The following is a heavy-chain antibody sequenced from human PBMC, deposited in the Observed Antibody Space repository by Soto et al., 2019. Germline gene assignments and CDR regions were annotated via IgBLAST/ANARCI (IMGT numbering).Heavy chain of an antibody. D-gene: IGHD2-2*01. CDR2: ISGYNGNT. CDR3: ARDEVPAANWLDP. J-gene: IGHJ5*02. V-gene: IGHV1-18*01. Sequence: ASVKVSCKASGYIFINYGITWVRQAPGQGLEWMGWISGYNGNTNHAQRFQGRVTMTTDTSTSTAYMELRSLGFDDTAVYYCARDEVPAANWLDPWGQGTLVTVSS. CDR1: GYIFINYG.